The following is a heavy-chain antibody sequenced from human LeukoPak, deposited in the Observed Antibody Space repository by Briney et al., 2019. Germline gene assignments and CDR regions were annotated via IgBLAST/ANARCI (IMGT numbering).Heavy chain of an antibody. V-gene: IGHV4-30-2*01. CDR2: IYHSGST. J-gene: IGHJ3*01. D-gene: IGHD5-12*01. CDR3: ARWIRSGYDSPL. CDR1: GGSISSGGYY. Sequence: SSQTLSLTCTVSGGSISSGGYYWSWIRQPPGKGLEWIGYIYHSGSTYYNPSLKSRVTISVDTSKNQFSLKLSSVTAADTAVYFCARWIRSGYDSPLWGQGTMVTVSS.